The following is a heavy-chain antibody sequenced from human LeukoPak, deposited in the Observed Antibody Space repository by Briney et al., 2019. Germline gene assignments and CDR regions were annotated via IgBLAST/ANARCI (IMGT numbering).Heavy chain of an antibody. CDR3: VKDEAWGRYKD. D-gene: IGHD3-16*01. J-gene: IGHJ1*01. CDR2: IIPIFGTA. Sequence: SVKVSCKASGGTFSSYAISWVRQAPGQGLEWMGGIIPIFGTANYAQKFQGRVTITADESTSTAYMELSSLRGEDTAVYYCVKDEAWGRYKDWGQGTLVTVSS. V-gene: IGHV1-69*13. CDR1: GGTFSSYA.